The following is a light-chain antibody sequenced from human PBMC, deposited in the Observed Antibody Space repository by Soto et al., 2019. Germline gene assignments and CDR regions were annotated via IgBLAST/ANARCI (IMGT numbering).Light chain of an antibody. V-gene: IGKV3-20*01. J-gene: IGKJ1*01. CDR2: GAS. CDR3: QQYGSSPRT. CDR1: QSVSSSY. Sequence: EIVLTQSPGTLSLSPGERATLSCRASQSVSSSYLAWYQQKPGQAPRLLIYGASSRATGIPDRFSGSGSGTHSPLTISRLEPEDFALYYCQQYGSSPRTFGQGTKVEIK.